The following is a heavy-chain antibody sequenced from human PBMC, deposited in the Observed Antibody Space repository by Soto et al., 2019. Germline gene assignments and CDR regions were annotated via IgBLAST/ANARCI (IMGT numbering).Heavy chain of an antibody. CDR2: TYPFDSDT. Sequence: PVESLKISCEGSGYTFTYYWIGWVRQMPVKGLEWMGVTYPFDSDTRYSPSFQGRVTISAVQSTNTAYLRWISLKAPDHAMYYSASLPRLGPQSAYDYSPQGTLVTVSS. J-gene: IGHJ4*02. CDR1: GYTFTYYW. D-gene: IGHD2-21*01. V-gene: IGHV5-51*01. CDR3: ASLPRLGPQSAYDY.